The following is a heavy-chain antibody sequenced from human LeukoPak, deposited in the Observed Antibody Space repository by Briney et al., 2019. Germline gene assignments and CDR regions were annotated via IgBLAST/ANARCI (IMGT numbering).Heavy chain of an antibody. J-gene: IGHJ5*02. CDR3: ARVIAVAESLWFDP. D-gene: IGHD6-19*01. CDR2: TYYRSKWYN. Sequence: SQTLSLTCAISGDSVSSNSAAWNCIRQSPSRGLEWLGRTYYRSKWYNDYAVSVKSRITINPDTSKNQFSLQLNSVTPEDTAVYYCARVIAVAESLWFDPWGQGTLVTVSS. CDR1: GDSVSSNSAA. V-gene: IGHV6-1*01.